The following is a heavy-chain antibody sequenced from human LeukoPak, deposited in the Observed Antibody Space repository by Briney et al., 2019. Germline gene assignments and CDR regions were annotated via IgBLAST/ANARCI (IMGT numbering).Heavy chain of an antibody. J-gene: IGHJ6*03. CDR2: IVVGSGNT. Sequence: ASVKVSCKASGFTFTSSAVQWVRQARGQRLEWIGWIVVGSGNTNYAQKFQERVTITRDMSTSTAYMELSSLRSEDTAVYYCAADQGTAKYYYYMDVWGKGTTVTVSS. CDR3: AADQGTAKYYYYMDV. D-gene: IGHD1-14*01. CDR1: GFTFTSSA. V-gene: IGHV1-58*01.